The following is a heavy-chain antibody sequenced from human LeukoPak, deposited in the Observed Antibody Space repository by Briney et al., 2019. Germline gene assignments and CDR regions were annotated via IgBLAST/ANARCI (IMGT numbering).Heavy chain of an antibody. J-gene: IGHJ4*02. D-gene: IGHD3-22*01. CDR1: GFTFITYS. CDR3: ARDKYYYDSSGYSSFDY. CDR2: ISSSSSTI. V-gene: IGHV3-48*01. Sequence: PGGSLRLSCAASGFTFITYSMNWVRQAPGKGLEWVSYISSSSSTIYYADSVKGRFTISRDNAKNSLYLQMNSLRAEDTAVYYCARDKYYYDSSGYSSFDYWGQGTLVTVSS.